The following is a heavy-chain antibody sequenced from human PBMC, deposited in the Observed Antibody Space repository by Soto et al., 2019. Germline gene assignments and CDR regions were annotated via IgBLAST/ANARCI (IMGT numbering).Heavy chain of an antibody. CDR1: GDTLTELS. D-gene: IGHD3-10*01. CDR3: ATRSITMVRGVIMAHYYYYGMDV. Sequence: ASVKVSCKVSGDTLTELSMHWVRQAPGKGLEWMGGFDPEDGETIYAQKFQGRVTMTEDTSTDTAYMELSSLRSEDTAVYYCATRSITMVRGVIMAHYYYYGMDVWGQGTTVTVSS. V-gene: IGHV1-24*01. CDR2: FDPEDGET. J-gene: IGHJ6*02.